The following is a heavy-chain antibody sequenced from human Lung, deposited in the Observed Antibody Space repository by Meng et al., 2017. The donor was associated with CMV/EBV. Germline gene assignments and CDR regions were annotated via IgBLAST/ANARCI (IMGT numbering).Heavy chain of an antibody. D-gene: IGHD3-3*01. CDR2: IYYSGST. CDR3: ARVGLFLEWLELNAFDR. J-gene: IGHJ3*01. Sequence: SXTLSLXCTVSGGSISSYYWSWIRQPPGKGLEWIGYIYYSGSTNYNPSPKSRVTISVDTSKNQFSLKLSSVTAADTAVYYCARVGLFLEWLELNAFDRWGQGXIVTGSS. V-gene: IGHV4-59*01. CDR1: GGSISSYY.